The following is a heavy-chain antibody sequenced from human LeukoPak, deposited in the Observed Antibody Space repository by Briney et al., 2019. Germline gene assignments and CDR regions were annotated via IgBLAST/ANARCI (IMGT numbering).Heavy chain of an antibody. CDR2: IYHSGTT. J-gene: IGHJ4*02. CDR1: GYSISSGYY. CDR3: ARIDFEGYFDY. D-gene: IGHD2/OR15-2a*01. V-gene: IGHV4-38-2*01. Sequence: SETLSLTCVVSGYSISSGYYWGWIRQPPGKGLEWIGSIYHSGTTYYNPSLRRRLIISLATSKNQFSLSLSSVTAADTAVYYCARIDFEGYFDYWGQGTLVTVSS.